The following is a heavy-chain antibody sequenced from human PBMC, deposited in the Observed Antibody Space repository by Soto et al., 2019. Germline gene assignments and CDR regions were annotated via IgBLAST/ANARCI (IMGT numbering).Heavy chain of an antibody. Sequence: EVQLVESGGGWVQPGRSLRLSCAASAFTCDDYAMPWVRQAPGKGLEWVSGISWNSGSIGYADSVKGRFTISTDNAKYSLYLQMHSLRAEDTALYYCAKGTWYQLLPSAYFDYWGPGTLVTASA. CDR2: ISWNSGSI. D-gene: IGHD2-2*01. CDR3: AKGTWYQLLPSAYFDY. J-gene: IGHJ4*02. CDR1: AFTCDDYA. V-gene: IGHV3-9*01.